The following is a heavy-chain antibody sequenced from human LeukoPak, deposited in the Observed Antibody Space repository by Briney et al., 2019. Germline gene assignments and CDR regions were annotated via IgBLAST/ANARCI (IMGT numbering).Heavy chain of an antibody. Sequence: PGGSLRLSCAASGFTFSSYAMSWVRQAPGKGLEWVSAISGSGGSTYYADSVKGRFTISRDNSKNTLYLQMNSLRAEDTAVYYCAKCGYFDWWASHFDYWGQGTLVTVSS. D-gene: IGHD3-9*01. J-gene: IGHJ4*02. V-gene: IGHV3-23*01. CDR2: ISGSGGST. CDR1: GFTFSSYA. CDR3: AKCGYFDWWASHFDY.